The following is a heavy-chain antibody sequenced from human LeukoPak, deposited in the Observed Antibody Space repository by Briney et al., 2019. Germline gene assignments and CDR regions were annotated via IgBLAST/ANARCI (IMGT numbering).Heavy chain of an antibody. CDR3: ARLGFCTGDNCLDDY. Sequence: SETLSLTCTVSGGSISGYYWSWIRQPPGKGLEYIGYICYSGSTNYISSLKSRVTISVDTSKNQFSLKLTSVTAADTAMYYCARLGFCTGDNCLDDYWGQGTLVTVSS. D-gene: IGHD2-8*02. V-gene: IGHV4-59*08. J-gene: IGHJ4*02. CDR1: GGSISGYY. CDR2: ICYSGST.